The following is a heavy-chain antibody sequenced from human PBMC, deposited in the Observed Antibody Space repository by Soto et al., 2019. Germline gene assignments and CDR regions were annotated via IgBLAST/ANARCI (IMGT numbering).Heavy chain of an antibody. CDR1: GFTLSRQA. D-gene: IGHD2-15*01. J-gene: IGHJ4*02. CDR2: IWYHGVDK. Sequence: QVQLVESGGGVVQPERSLRLSCAAPGFTLSRQAMHWVRQAPGRGLEWVAVIWYHGVDKYYADSVKGRFTISRDNSKNTVYLQMNSLRGEDTAVYYCATGFLGLCTGGNCPLDSWGQGSLVTVSS. V-gene: IGHV3-33*01. CDR3: ATGFLGLCTGGNCPLDS.